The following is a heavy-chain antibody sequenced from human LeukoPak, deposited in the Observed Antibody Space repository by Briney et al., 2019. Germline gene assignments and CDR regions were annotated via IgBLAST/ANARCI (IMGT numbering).Heavy chain of an antibody. V-gene: IGHV1-18*01. D-gene: IGHD6-19*01. CDR1: GYTFTSCG. J-gene: IGHJ4*02. Sequence: ASVKVSCKASGYTFTSCGISWVRQAPGQGLEWMGWISAYNGNTNYAQKLQGRVTVTTDTSTSTAYMELRSLRSDDTAVYYCARTWQWLVLSSGQTFDYWGQGTLVTVSS. CDR3: ARTWQWLVLSSGQTFDY. CDR2: ISAYNGNT.